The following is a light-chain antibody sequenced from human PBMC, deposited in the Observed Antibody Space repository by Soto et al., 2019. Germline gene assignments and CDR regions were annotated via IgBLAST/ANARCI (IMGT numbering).Light chain of an antibody. CDR2: KAS. CDR3: QQYNGYPHT. V-gene: IGKV1-5*03. CDR1: QSISTW. J-gene: IGKJ2*01. Sequence: DIQMTQSPSTLSASVGDRVTITCRASQSISTWLAWYQQKPGKAPKLLIYKASSLRNGVPSRFSGSGSGTEFTLTIDSLQPYDFASYYCQQYNGYPHTCGQGTKLEIK.